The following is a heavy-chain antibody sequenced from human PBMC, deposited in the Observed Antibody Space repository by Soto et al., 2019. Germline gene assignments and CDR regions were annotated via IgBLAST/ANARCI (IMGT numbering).Heavy chain of an antibody. CDR3: ARGYSYETEGQFDY. CDR1: GGSSGCYC. Sequence: SETLSLTCSVDGGSSGCYCCGWSRQPPWKGLGRIGEIHSSGSTYYNPSLKSRVTISVDTSKNQFSLKLSSVTAADTAVYYCARGYSYETEGQFDYWGQGTLVTVSS. D-gene: IGHD5-18*01. J-gene: IGHJ4*02. CDR2: IHSSGST. V-gene: IGHV4-34*09.